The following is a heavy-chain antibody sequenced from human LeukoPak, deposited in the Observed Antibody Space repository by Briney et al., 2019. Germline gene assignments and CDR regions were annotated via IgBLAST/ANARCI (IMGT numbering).Heavy chain of an antibody. Sequence: GGSLRLSCTASGFTFSSYSMSWIRQAPGKGLEWVSYISSSGSTIYYADSVKGRFTISRDNAKNSLYLQMNSLRAEDTAVYYCARGRSGSTRVDAFDIWGQGTMVTVSS. CDR3: ARGRSGSTRVDAFDI. J-gene: IGHJ3*02. CDR1: GFTFSSYS. V-gene: IGHV3-11*01. CDR2: ISSSGSTI. D-gene: IGHD1-26*01.